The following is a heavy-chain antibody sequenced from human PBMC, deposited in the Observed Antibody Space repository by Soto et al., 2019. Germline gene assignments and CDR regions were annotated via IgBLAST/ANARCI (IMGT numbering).Heavy chain of an antibody. V-gene: IGHV3-53*04. CDR2: IYSGGST. CDR3: ARVAGGYGYYYYYMDV. J-gene: IGHJ6*03. D-gene: IGHD1-1*01. Sequence: GGSLRLSCAASGFTVSSNYMSWVRQALGKGLEWVSVIYSGGSTYYADSVKGRFTISRHNSKNTLYLQMNSLRAEDTAVYYCARVAGGYGYYYYYMDVWGKGTTVTVSS. CDR1: GFTVSSNY.